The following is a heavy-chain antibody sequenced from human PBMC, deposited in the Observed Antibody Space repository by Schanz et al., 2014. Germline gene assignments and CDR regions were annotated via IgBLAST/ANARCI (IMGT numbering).Heavy chain of an antibody. Sequence: MQLLESGGGLAQPGGSLRLSCAASGFTLSNYAMSWVRQAPGKGLEWLSYISDSGTYTNYADSVKGRFTISRDNAKNSLYLQMNSLRAEDTAVYYGARPPHDSSGYYPFDYWGQGTLVTVSS. J-gene: IGHJ4*02. D-gene: IGHD3-22*01. CDR1: GFTLSNYA. V-gene: IGHV3-11*03. CDR2: ISDSGTYT. CDR3: ARPPHDSSGYYPFDY.